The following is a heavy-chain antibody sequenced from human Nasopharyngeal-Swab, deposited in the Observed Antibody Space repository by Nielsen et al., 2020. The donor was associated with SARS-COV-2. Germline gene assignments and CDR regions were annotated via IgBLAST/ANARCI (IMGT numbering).Heavy chain of an antibody. D-gene: IGHD1-26*01. CDR1: GGTISSYA. CDR2: IVPIFGTA. V-gene: IGHV1-69*13. J-gene: IGHJ6*03. Sequence: SVKASCKASGGTISSYAISRERQAPGQGLEWMGGIVPIFGTANYAQKFQGRVTITADESTSTAYMELSSLRSEDTAVYYCAVGATGYYYMDVWGKGTTVTVSS. CDR3: AVGATGYYYMDV.